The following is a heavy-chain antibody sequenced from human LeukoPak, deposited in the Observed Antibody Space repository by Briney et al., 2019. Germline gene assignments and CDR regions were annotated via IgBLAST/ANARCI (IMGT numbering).Heavy chain of an antibody. D-gene: IGHD3-22*01. CDR2: INPSSGAT. Sequence: ASVKVSCKASGYTFTGYYMHWVRQAPGQGLEWMGRINPSSGATNYAQKFQGRVTMTRDTSISTAYMELSRLRSDDTAVYYCANAHLLTMIVVFSFDYWGQGTLVTVAS. V-gene: IGHV1-2*06. J-gene: IGHJ4*02. CDR1: GYTFTGYY. CDR3: ANAHLLTMIVVFSFDY.